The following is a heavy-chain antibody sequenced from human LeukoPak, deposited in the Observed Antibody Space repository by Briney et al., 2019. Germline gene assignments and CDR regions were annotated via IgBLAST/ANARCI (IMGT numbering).Heavy chain of an antibody. J-gene: IGHJ3*02. V-gene: IGHV3-23*01. Sequence: GGSLRLSCAASGFTFSKYAMSWVRQAPGKGLEWVSGISGSGGSTYYADSVKGRVTIYRDNSKNTLYLQMNSLVTEDTAVYYCAKARSGGSWTFDIWGQGTMVIVSS. CDR1: GFTFSKYA. CDR2: ISGSGGST. CDR3: AKARSGGSWTFDI. D-gene: IGHD1-26*01.